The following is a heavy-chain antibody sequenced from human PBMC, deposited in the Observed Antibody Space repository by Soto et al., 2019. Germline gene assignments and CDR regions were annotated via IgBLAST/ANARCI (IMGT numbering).Heavy chain of an antibody. Sequence: GGSLRLSCAASGFTFSSYAMHWVRQAPGKGLEWVAVITYDGNKKYYADSVKGRFTISRDNSKNTLYLQINSLRAEDTAVYYYATRTTVEFYYGPMDYWGQGTLVTVSS. V-gene: IGHV3-30-3*01. J-gene: IGHJ4*02. CDR3: ATRTTVEFYYGPMDY. CDR2: ITYDGNKK. CDR1: GFTFSSYA. D-gene: IGHD3-10*01.